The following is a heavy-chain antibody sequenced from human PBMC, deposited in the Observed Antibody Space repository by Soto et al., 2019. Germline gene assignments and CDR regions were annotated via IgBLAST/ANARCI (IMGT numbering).Heavy chain of an antibody. CDR2: IYLSGST. CDR3: ARRAPRVAAIDY. D-gene: IGHD2-15*01. Sequence: SETLSLTCAVSGGSISSGGYSWSWIRQPPGKGLEWIGYIYLSGSTYYNPSLKIRVTILVYRSKNQFSLKLSSVTAADTAVYYCARRAPRVAAIDYWGQGTLVTVSS. J-gene: IGHJ4*02. CDR1: GGSISSGGYS. V-gene: IGHV4-30-2*01.